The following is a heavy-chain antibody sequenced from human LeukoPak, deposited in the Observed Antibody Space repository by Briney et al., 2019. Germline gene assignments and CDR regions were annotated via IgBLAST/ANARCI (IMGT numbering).Heavy chain of an antibody. CDR1: GYSFSGYY. Sequence: ASVKVSCKASGYSFSGYYMNWVRQAPGQGLEWMGWINPKSGGTNYAQKFQGRVTMTRDTPINTAYMDLSRLTSDDTAMYYCARGPSSDSRGLDYFDYRGQGTLVTVSS. J-gene: IGHJ4*02. CDR3: ARGPSSDSRGLDYFDY. D-gene: IGHD3-22*01. V-gene: IGHV1-2*02. CDR2: INPKSGGT.